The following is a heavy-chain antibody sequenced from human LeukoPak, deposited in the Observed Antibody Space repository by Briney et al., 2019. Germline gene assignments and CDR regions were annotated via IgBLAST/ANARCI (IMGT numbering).Heavy chain of an antibody. J-gene: IGHJ6*03. D-gene: IGHD6-6*01. CDR1: GGSISSSSYY. CDR2: IYYSGST. CDR3: AREGGKLGPYYYYYYMYV. Sequence: SETLSLTCTVSGGSISSSSYYWGWSRQPPGKGLEWIGSIYYSGSTYYNPSLKSRVTISVDTSKNQFSLKLSSVTAADTAVYYCAREGGKLGPYYYYYYMYVWGKGTTVTVSS. V-gene: IGHV4-39*07.